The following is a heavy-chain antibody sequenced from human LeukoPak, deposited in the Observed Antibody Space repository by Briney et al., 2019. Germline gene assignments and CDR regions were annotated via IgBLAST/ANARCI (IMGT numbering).Heavy chain of an antibody. CDR1: GYTFTSYG. V-gene: IGHV1-18*01. J-gene: IGHJ6*02. Sequence: ASVKVSCKASGYTFTSYGISWVRQAPGQGLEWMGWISAYNGNTNYAQKLQGRVTMTTDTSTSTAYMELRSLRSDDTAVYYCAAAGLDYYYYYGMDVWGQGTTVTVSS. CDR3: AAAGLDYYYYYGMDV. CDR2: ISAYNGNT. D-gene: IGHD6-13*01.